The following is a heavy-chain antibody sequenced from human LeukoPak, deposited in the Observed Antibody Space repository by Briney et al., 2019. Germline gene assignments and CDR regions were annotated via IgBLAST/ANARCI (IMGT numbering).Heavy chain of an antibody. Sequence: GTLTLSCAASAFTFSIYSMNWVRQAPVFGLESVLSINSSSSYIYYADSVMGRFTISRDNAKNSLYLQMNSLRAEDTAVYYCARVPHTAMAGYNWFDPWGQGTLVTVSS. V-gene: IGHV3-21*01. CDR2: INSSSSYI. D-gene: IGHD5-18*01. J-gene: IGHJ5*02. CDR3: ARVPHTAMAGYNWFDP. CDR1: AFTFSIYS.